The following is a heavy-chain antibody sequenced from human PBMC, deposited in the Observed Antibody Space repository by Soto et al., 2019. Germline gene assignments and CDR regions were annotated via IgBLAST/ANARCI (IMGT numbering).Heavy chain of an antibody. CDR3: TRPELPYYDILTGYSPSDYYYGMDV. D-gene: IGHD3-9*01. V-gene: IGHV3-73*01. J-gene: IGHJ6*02. CDR1: GFTFSGSA. CDR2: IRSKANSYAT. Sequence: GGSLRLSCAAPGFTFSGSAMHWVRQASGKGLEWVGRIRSKANSYATAYAASVKGRFTISRDDSKNTAYLQMNSLKTEDTAVYYCTRPELPYYDILTGYSPSDYYYGMDVWGQGTTVTVSS.